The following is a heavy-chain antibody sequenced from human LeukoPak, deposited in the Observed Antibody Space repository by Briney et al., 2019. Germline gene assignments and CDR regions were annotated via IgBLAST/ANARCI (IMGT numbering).Heavy chain of an antibody. CDR2: IYYSGST. V-gene: IGHV4-59*01. CDR3: ARGLRFLEWFHMDV. Sequence: SETLSLTCTVSGGSISSYYWSWIRQPPGKGLEWLGYIYYSGSTNYNPSLKSRVTISVDTSKNQFSLKLSSVTAADTAVYYCARGLRFLEWFHMDVWGKGTTVTVSS. J-gene: IGHJ6*03. CDR1: GGSISSYY. D-gene: IGHD3-3*01.